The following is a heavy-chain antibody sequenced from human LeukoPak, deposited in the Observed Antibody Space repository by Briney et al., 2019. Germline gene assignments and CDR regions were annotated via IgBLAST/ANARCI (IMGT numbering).Heavy chain of an antibody. CDR3: ALAPNSNWFDF. CDR1: GDSVSGFY. V-gene: IGHV4-59*08. D-gene: IGHD2-8*01. CDR2: IHYSGSS. Sequence: PSETLSLTCGVSGDSVSGFYWNWIRQPPGKKLEWIGNIHYSGSSNYNPSLKSRVTMSIDTSRNQFFLKLSSVTAADTAVYYCALAPNSNWFDFWGQGVLVTVSS. J-gene: IGHJ5*01.